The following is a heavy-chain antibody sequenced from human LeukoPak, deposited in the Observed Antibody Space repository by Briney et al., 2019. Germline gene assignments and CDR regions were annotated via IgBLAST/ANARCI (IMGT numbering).Heavy chain of an antibody. V-gene: IGHV4-59*01. D-gene: IGHD3-10*01. CDR1: GGSISSYY. CDR2: IYYSGST. J-gene: IGHJ6*03. CDR3: ARDWVTMVRGVPLTYMDV. Sequence: PSETLSLTCTVSGGSISSYYWSWIRQPPGKGLEWIGYIYYSGSTNYNPSLKSRVTISVDTSKNQFSLKLSSVTAADTAVYYCARDWVTMVRGVPLTYMDVWGKGTTVTISS.